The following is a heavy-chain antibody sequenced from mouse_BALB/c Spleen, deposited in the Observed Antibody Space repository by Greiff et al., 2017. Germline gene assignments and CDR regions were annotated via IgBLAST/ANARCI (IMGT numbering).Heavy chain of an antibody. J-gene: IGHJ4*01. CDR2: ISNGGGST. V-gene: IGHV5-12-2*01. CDR1: GFTFSSYT. CDR3: ARQDAMDY. Sequence: EVHLVESGGGLVQPGGSLKLSCAASGFTFSSYTMSWVRQTPEKRLEWVAYISNGGGSTYYPDTVKGRFTISRDNAKNTLYLQMSSLKSEDTAMYYCARQDAMDYWGQGTSVTVSS.